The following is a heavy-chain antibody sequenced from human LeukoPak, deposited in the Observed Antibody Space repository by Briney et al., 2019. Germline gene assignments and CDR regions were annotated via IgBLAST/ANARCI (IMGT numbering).Heavy chain of an antibody. CDR1: GFTFSSYG. J-gene: IGHJ6*03. D-gene: IGHD3-10*01. Sequence: GGSLRLSCAASGFTFSSYGMHWVRQAPGKGLEWVSAISGSGGSTYYADSVKGRFTISRDNSKNTLYLQMNSLRAEDTAVYYCAKRAVRGVEFYYMDVWGKGTTVTISS. V-gene: IGHV3-23*01. CDR2: ISGSGGST. CDR3: AKRAVRGVEFYYMDV.